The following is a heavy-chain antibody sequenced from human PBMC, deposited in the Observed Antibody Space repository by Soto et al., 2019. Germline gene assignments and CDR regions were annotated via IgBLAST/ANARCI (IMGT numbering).Heavy chain of an antibody. V-gene: IGHV3-23*01. D-gene: IGHD3-22*01. J-gene: IGHJ4*02. CDR1: GFTFSSYA. CDR3: AKHYYDSSGYLLIDY. Sequence: PGGSLRLSCAASGFTFSSYAMSWVRQAPGKGLEWVSAISGSGGSTYYADSVKGRFTISRDNSKNTLYLQMNSLRAEDTAVYYCAKHYYDSSGYLLIDYWGQGTLVTVSS. CDR2: ISGSGGST.